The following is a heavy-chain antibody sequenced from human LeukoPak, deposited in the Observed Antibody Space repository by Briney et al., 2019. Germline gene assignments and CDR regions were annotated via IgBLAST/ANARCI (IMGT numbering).Heavy chain of an antibody. J-gene: IGHJ4*02. CDR3: ARLYSSSWYYFDY. CDR2: IYYSGST. CDR1: GGSISSYY. Sequence: SETLSLTCTVSGGSISSYYWSWIRQPPGEGLEWIGYIYYSGSTNYNPSLKSRVTISVDTSKNQFSLKLSSVTAADTAVYYCARLYSSSWYYFDYWGQGTLVTVSS. D-gene: IGHD6-13*01. V-gene: IGHV4-59*01.